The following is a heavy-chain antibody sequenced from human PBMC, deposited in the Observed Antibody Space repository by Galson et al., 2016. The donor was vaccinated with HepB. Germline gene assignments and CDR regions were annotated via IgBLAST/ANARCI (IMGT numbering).Heavy chain of an antibody. V-gene: IGHV4-30-2*01. J-gene: IGHJ4*02. CDR3: ARGAPFYGDDLLWVFDS. CDR2: IYHSGNT. Sequence: TLSLTCVVSGVSISSGPYSWSWIRQPPGKGLECIGYIYHSGNTCYNPSLKSRVNISVDRSKNQFSLNLRSVTAADTAVYYCARGAPFYGDDLLWVFDSWGQGTLVAVSS. CDR1: GVSISSGPYS. D-gene: IGHD4-17*01.